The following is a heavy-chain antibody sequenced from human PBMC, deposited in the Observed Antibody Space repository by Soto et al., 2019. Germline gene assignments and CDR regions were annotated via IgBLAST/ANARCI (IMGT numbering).Heavy chain of an antibody. CDR3: ARGGQDYYDSSGALDY. V-gene: IGHV1-2*04. CDR1: GYTFTGYY. Sequence: GASVKVSCKASGYTFTGYYMHWVRQAPGQGLEWMGWINPNSGGTNYAQKFQGWVTMTRDTSISTAYMELSRLRSDDTAVYYCARGGQDYYDSSGALDYWGQGTLVTVSS. J-gene: IGHJ4*02. D-gene: IGHD3-22*01. CDR2: INPNSGGT.